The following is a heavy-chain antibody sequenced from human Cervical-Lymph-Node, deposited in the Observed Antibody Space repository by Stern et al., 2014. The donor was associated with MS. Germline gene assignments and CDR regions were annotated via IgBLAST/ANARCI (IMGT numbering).Heavy chain of an antibody. Sequence: VQLVESGAEVKKPGASVKVSCVASGYTFTDSDINWVRQAPGQGLECMGWMNPNTENSAYTQEFQGRITMTSSLSITTAFMVLSRLRSEDTAVYYCARGPHQAYGSGYYFRLDDWGKGTVVTVSP. J-gene: IGHJ4*02. CDR3: ARGPHQAYGSGYYFRLDD. V-gene: IGHV1-8*01. CDR2: MNPNTENS. D-gene: IGHD3-22*01. CDR1: GYTFTDSD.